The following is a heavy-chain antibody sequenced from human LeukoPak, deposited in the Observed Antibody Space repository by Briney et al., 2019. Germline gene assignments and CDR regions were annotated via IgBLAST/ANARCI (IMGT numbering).Heavy chain of an antibody. CDR3: ARRSIVAGRGRFDP. J-gene: IGHJ5*02. D-gene: IGHD6-19*01. Sequence: PSETLSLTCTVSGGSIRSTSYYWGWIRQPPGKGLEWLGSVHYSGSTYDNPSLKSRVTISVDTSKNQFSLKLISVTAADTAVYYCARRSIVAGRGRFDPWGQGTLVTVSS. CDR1: GGSIRSTSYY. CDR2: VHYSGST. V-gene: IGHV4-39*01.